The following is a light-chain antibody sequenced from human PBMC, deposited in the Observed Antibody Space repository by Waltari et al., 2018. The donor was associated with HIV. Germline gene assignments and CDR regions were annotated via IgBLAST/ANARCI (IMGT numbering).Light chain of an antibody. CDR1: KSNIGAGYE. Sequence: QSVLTQPPSVSGDPGQRVTISCTGRKSNIGAGYEGHWYQQVPGTAPKLLIYGNNKRASGVPDRLSGSKSGTSASLAISGLQAEDEAEYHCQSYDSSLTTTVFGGGTKLTVL. V-gene: IGLV1-40*01. J-gene: IGLJ2*01. CDR3: QSYDSSLTTTV. CDR2: GNN.